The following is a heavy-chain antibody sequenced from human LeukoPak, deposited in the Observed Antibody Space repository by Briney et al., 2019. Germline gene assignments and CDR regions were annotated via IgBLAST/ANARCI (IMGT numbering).Heavy chain of an antibody. CDR1: GYTFTDYY. D-gene: IGHD2-2*02. CDR3: VNTESAAARFGP. Sequence: ASVKVSCKASGYTFTDYYMHWVRQAPGQGLEWMGWISPNSGGTNYAQKFQGRVTITRDTSISTVYMELSRLRFDDTALYFCVNTESAAARFGPWGQGTLVTVSS. J-gene: IGHJ5*02. V-gene: IGHV1-2*02. CDR2: ISPNSGGT.